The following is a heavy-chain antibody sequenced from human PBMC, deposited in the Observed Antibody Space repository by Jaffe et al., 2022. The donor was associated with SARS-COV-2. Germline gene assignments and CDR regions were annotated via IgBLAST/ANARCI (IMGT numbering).Heavy chain of an antibody. CDR1: GDSLSSSSYH. CDR2: IYYNGST. J-gene: IGHJ6*03. D-gene: IGHD6-19*01. V-gene: IGHV4-39*01. CDR3: ARLLAGVALLSRYYYMDV. Sequence: QLQLQESGPGLVKPSETLSLTCTVSGDSLSSSSYHWGWIRQPPGKGLEWIGNIYYNGSTYSNPSLKSRVAISVDTSKKQFSLKLDSVTAADTAVYYCARLLAGVALLSRYYYMDVWGQGTTVTVSS.